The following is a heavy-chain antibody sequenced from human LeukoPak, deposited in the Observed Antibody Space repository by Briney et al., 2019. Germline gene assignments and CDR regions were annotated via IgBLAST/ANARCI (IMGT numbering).Heavy chain of an antibody. CDR2: IYYDGNT. CDR1: GGSIRSTSYY. CDR3: ARKTGDLYYFDY. J-gene: IGHJ4*02. V-gene: IGHV4-39*07. Sequence: SETLSLTCTASGGSIRSTSYYWGWIRQPPGRGLEWIGTIYYDGNTYYNPSLKSRVTIFVDTSKNQFSLNLSSVTAADTAVYYCARKTGDLYYFDYWGQGTLVTVSS. D-gene: IGHD7-27*01.